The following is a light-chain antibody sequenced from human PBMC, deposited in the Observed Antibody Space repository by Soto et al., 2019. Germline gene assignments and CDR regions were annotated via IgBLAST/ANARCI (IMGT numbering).Light chain of an antibody. V-gene: IGKV3-11*01. Sequence: EIVLTQSPATLSLSPGERATLSCRASQSVSSHLAWYQQKPGQAPRLLMYDASNRATGIPARFSGSGSGTAFTLIISSLEPEDSAVYFCQQRSNWPLTFGVGIKVEIK. CDR2: DAS. J-gene: IGKJ4*01. CDR3: QQRSNWPLT. CDR1: QSVSSH.